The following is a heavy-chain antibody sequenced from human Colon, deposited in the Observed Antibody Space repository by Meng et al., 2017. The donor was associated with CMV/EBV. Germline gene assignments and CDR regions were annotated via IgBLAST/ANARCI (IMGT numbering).Heavy chain of an antibody. CDR2: IYYGENT. CDR3: ARITVFGVDFDY. J-gene: IGHJ4*02. D-gene: IGHD3-3*01. Sequence: GSLRLSCTVSGGSFSRSSYYWGWIRQPPGKGLEWIGSIYYGENTYSNPSLKSRVTVSVDTSKNQFSLKVNSVTAADTAVYYCARITVFGVDFDYWGQGTQVTVSS. V-gene: IGHV4-39*07. CDR1: GGSFSRSSYY.